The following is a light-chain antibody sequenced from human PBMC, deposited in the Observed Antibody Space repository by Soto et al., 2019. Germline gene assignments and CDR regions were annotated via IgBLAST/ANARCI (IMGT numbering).Light chain of an antibody. CDR2: KAS. J-gene: IGKJ1*01. V-gene: IGKV1-5*03. CDR3: QQYYTYST. Sequence: DIQMTQSPSCLSGSVGDRVTITCRASQTISSWLDWYQQKPGKAPKLLIYKASTLKSGVPSRFSGSGSGTEFTLTISSLQPDDFATYYCQQYYTYSTFGQGTKVDIK. CDR1: QTISSW.